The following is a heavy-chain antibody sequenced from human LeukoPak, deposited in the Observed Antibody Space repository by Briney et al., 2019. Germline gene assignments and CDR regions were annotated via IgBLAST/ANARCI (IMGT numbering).Heavy chain of an antibody. J-gene: IGHJ4*02. D-gene: IGHD2-8*01. V-gene: IGHV1-2*02. Sequence: SVKVSCKASGYTFTGYFMHWVRQAPGQGLEWMGWINPNSGGPNYAQKFQGRVTMTRDTSISTAYMDLSGLRSDDTAVYYCARSRGYCTNGVCYREFDYWGQGTLVTVSS. CDR2: INPNSGGP. CDR1: GYTFTGYF. CDR3: ARSRGYCTNGVCYREFDY.